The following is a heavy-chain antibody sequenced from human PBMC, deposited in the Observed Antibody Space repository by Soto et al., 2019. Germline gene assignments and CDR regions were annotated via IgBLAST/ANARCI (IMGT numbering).Heavy chain of an antibody. Sequence: SETLSLTCTVSGGSISSSSYYWGWIRQPPGKGLEWIGSIYYSGSTYYNPSLKSRVTISVDTSKNQFSLKLSSVTAADTAVYYCARHEGGYGWNYYVGWGQGTLVTVSS. J-gene: IGHJ4*02. CDR3: ARHEGGYGWNYYVG. D-gene: IGHD5-18*01. V-gene: IGHV4-39*01. CDR2: IYYSGST. CDR1: GGSISSSSYY.